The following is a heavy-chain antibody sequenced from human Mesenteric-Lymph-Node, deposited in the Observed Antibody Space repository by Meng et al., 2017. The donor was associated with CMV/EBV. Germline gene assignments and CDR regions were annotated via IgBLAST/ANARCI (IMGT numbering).Heavy chain of an antibody. D-gene: IGHD4-23*01. Sequence: QVQLQQWGAGLLKASETLSLTCAVYGGSFSGYYWSWIRQPPGKGLEWIGEINHSGSTNYNPSLKSRVTISVDTSKNQFSLKLSSVTAADTAVYYCARHQRWLKSEGGFNYWGQGTLVTVSS. CDR2: INHSGST. CDR1: GGSFSGYY. J-gene: IGHJ4*02. CDR3: ARHQRWLKSEGGFNY. V-gene: IGHV4-34*01.